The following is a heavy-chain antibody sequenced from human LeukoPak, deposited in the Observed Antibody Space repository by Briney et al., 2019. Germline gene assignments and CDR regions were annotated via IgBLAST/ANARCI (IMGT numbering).Heavy chain of an antibody. CDR2: ISPSGGST. CDR1: GYTFTSYY. J-gene: IGHJ4*02. CDR3: ARPSASRSGYDSVYY. Sequence: ASVKVSCKASGYTFTSYYMHWVRQAPGQGLEWMGIISPSGGSTSYAQKFQGRVTMTRDTSTSTVYMELSSLMASDTAMYYCARPSASRSGYDSVYYWGQGTLVAVSS. D-gene: IGHD5-12*01. V-gene: IGHV1-46*01.